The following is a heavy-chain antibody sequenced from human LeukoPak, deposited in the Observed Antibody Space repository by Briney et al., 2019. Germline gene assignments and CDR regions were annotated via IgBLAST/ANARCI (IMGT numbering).Heavy chain of an antibody. J-gene: IGHJ4*02. CDR3: ARSLSFDGYSGY. CDR1: GGSISNYY. CDR2: FYYSGST. D-gene: IGHD5-24*01. Sequence: SETLSLTCTVSGGSISNYYWNWIRQPPGKGLEGIAYFYYSGSTKTTDCNPSLRSRITISIDTSKNQFSLKLSSVTAADAAVYYCARSLSFDGYSGYWGQGTLVTVSS. V-gene: IGHV4-59*01.